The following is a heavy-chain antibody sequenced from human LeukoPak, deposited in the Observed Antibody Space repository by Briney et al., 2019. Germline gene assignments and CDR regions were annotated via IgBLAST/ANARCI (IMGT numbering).Heavy chain of an antibody. V-gene: IGHV4-59*11. CDR3: ARDMVSTSALDH. J-gene: IGHJ4*02. CDR1: GVSIRSHY. Sequence: SETLSLTCTVSGVSIRSHYWSWIRQPPGKELEWIGYVYDSGITRYNPSLEGRVTISVDTFKNQISLKLTSLTAADTAVYYCARDMVSTSALDHWGQGTQVTVSS. CDR2: VYDSGIT. D-gene: IGHD5/OR15-5a*01.